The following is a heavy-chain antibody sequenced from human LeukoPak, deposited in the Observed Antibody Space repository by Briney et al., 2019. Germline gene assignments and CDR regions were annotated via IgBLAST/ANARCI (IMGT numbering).Heavy chain of an antibody. CDR2: IYSGGST. D-gene: IGHD4-23*01. CDR3: ARDLWRDSGGGY. J-gene: IGHJ4*02. Sequence: PGGSLRLSCAASGFTVSSNYMSWVRQAPGKGLEWVSVIYSGGSTYYADSVKGRFTISRDNSKNTLYLQMNSLRAEDTAVYYCARDLWRDSGGGYWGQGTLVTVSS. CDR1: GFTVSSNY. V-gene: IGHV3-53*01.